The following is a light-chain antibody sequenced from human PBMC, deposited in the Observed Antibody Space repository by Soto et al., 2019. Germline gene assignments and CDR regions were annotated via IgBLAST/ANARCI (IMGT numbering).Light chain of an antibody. CDR2: KDS. CDR1: ALPKQY. V-gene: IGLV3-25*03. CDR3: QSADSSGTYVV. Sequence: SCELTQPPSVSVSPGQTARITCSGDALPKQYAYWYQQKPGQAPVLVIYKDSERPSGIPERFSGSSSGTTVTLTISGVQAEDEADYYCQSADSSGTYVVFGGGTKVTAL. J-gene: IGLJ2*01.